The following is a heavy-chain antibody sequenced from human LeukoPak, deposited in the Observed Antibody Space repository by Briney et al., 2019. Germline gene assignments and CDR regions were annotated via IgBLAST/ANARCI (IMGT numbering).Heavy chain of an antibody. Sequence: PGGSLRLSCAASGFTFDDYAMHWVRQAPGKGLEWVSGFSWNSGSIGYADSVKGRFTISRDNAKNSLYLQMNSLRAEDTAVYYCAKDERQQLVLSWFDPWGQGTLVTVSS. CDR3: AKDERQQLVLSWFDP. V-gene: IGHV3-9*01. CDR1: GFTFDDYA. J-gene: IGHJ5*02. CDR2: FSWNSGSI. D-gene: IGHD6-13*01.